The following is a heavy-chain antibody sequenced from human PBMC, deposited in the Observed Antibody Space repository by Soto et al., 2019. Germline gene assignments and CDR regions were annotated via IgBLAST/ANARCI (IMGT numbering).Heavy chain of an antibody. CDR3: ARVLLWFGESYNWFDP. V-gene: IGHV4-39*01. J-gene: IGHJ5*02. CDR2: IYYSGST. D-gene: IGHD3-10*01. Sequence: SETLSLTCTVSGCSISSSSYYWGWIRQPPGKGLEWIGSIYYSGSTYYNPSLKSRVTISVDTSKNQFSLKLSSVTAADTAVYFCARVLLWFGESYNWFDPWGQGTLVTVSS. CDR1: GCSISSSSYY.